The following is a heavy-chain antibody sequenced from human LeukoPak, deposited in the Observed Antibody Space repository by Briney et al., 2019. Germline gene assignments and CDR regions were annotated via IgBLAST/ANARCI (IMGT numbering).Heavy chain of an antibody. CDR2: IYHSGST. J-gene: IGHJ4*02. CDR1: GGSISSSNW. Sequence: PSETLSLTCAVSGGSISSSNWWSWVRQPPGKGLEWIGEIYHSGSTNYNPSLKSRVTISVDKSKNQFSLKLSSVTAADTAVYYCARVGIYCGGDCYSLDYWGQGTLVTVSS. CDR3: ARVGIYCGGDCYSLDY. V-gene: IGHV4-4*02. D-gene: IGHD2-21*02.